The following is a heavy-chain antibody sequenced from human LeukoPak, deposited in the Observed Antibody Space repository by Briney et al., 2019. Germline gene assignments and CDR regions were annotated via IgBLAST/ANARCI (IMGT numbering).Heavy chain of an antibody. J-gene: IGHJ4*02. D-gene: IGHD5-18*01. CDR3: TRDFPREYSYGYYFDY. CDR1: GFTFGDYA. V-gene: IGHV3-49*03. Sequence: PGGSLRLSCTVSGFTFGDYAMSWFRQAPGKGLEWVGFIRGKAYGGTTEYAASVKGRFTISRDDSKSIAYLQMNSLKTEDTAVYYCTRDFPREYSYGYYFDYWGQGTLVTVSS. CDR2: IRGKAYGGTT.